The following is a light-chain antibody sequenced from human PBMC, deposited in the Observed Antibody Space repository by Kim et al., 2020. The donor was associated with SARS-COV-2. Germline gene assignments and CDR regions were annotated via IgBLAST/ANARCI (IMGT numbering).Light chain of an antibody. J-gene: IGLJ1*01. CDR3: QVWDSSSDHPV. V-gene: IGLV3-21*04. CDR2: YDS. Sequence: SYELTQPPSVSVAPGKTARITCGGNNIGSKSVHWYQQKPGHAPVLVIYYDSDRPSGIPERFSGSNSGNTATLTISRVEAGDEADYYCQVWDSSSDHPVFGTGTKVTVL. CDR1: NIGSKS.